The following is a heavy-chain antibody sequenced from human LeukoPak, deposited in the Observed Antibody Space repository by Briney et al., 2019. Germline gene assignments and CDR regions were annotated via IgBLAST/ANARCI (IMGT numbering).Heavy chain of an antibody. Sequence: GGSLRLSCVASGFTFSTYSMNWVRQAPGKGLEWVSSISRSSSTMYYADFVKGRFTISRDNAKNSLYLQMNSLRDEDTAVYYCARDHCRYSYEGSGECAYWYFDLWGRGTPVTVSS. D-gene: IGHD3-22*01. CDR2: ISRSSSTM. CDR1: GFTFSTYS. J-gene: IGHJ2*01. V-gene: IGHV3-48*02. CDR3: ARDHCRYSYEGSGECAYWYFDL.